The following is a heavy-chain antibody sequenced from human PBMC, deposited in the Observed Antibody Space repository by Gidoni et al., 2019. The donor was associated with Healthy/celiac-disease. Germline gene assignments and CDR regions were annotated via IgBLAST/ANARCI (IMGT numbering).Heavy chain of an antibody. CDR1: GFTFSSYS. Sequence: EVQLVASGGGLVQPGGSLRLSCAASGFTFSSYSMNWVRQAPGQGLEWVSYISSSSSTIYYADSVKGRFTISRDNAKNSLYLQMNSLRDEDTAVYYCARDSFDYDSSGYYSEGYFQHWGQGTLVTVSS. CDR3: ARDSFDYDSSGYYSEGYFQH. CDR2: ISSSSSTI. D-gene: IGHD3-22*01. V-gene: IGHV3-48*02. J-gene: IGHJ1*01.